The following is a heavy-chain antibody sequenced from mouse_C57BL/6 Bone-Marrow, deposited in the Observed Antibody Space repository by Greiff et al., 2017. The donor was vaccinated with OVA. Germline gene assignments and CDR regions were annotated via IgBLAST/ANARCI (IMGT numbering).Heavy chain of an antibody. J-gene: IGHJ3*01. CDR2: IHPNSGST. Sequence: QVQLQQPGAELVKPGASVKLSCKASGYTFTSYWMHWVKQRPGQGLEWIGMIHPNSGSTNYNEKFKSKATLTVDKSSSTAYMQLSRLTSEDSAVYYCAKPLCDAWFAHWRKGTLVTVSA. D-gene: IGHD6-1*01. V-gene: IGHV1-64*01. CDR3: AKPLCDAWFAH. CDR1: GYTFTSYW.